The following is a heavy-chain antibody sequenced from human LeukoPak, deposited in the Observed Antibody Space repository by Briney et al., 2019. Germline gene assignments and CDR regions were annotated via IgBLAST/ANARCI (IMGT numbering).Heavy chain of an antibody. D-gene: IGHD3-22*01. CDR3: ARHDSSGYYFDY. CDR1: GGSISSYY. CDR2: IYYSGST. Sequence: PSETLSLTCTVSGGSISSYYWSWIRQPPGKGLEWIGYIYYSGSTNHNPSLKSRVTISVDTSKNQFSLKLSSVTAADTAVYYCARHDSSGYYFDYWGQGTLVTVSS. J-gene: IGHJ4*02. V-gene: IGHV4-59*01.